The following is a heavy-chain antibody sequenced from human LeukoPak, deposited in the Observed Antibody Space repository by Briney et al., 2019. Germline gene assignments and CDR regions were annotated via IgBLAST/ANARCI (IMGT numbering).Heavy chain of an antibody. CDR2: IHYTGST. Sequence: SETLSLTCTVSGGSINSYYWSWIRQPPGKGLECIGYIHYTGSTNYNPSLKSRVTISVDTSKSQFSLELSSVIAADTAIYYGARGGYYGSGNDFRFDPWGQGTLVTVSS. CDR1: GGSINSYY. V-gene: IGHV4-59*01. D-gene: IGHD3-10*01. J-gene: IGHJ5*02. CDR3: ARGGYYGSGNDFRFDP.